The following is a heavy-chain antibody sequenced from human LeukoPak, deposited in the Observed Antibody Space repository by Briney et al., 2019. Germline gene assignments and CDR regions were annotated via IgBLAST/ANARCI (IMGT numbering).Heavy chain of an antibody. CDR3: AIMTSYGGTSYFDY. CDR1: GYSFSSYW. CDR2: VFPGASDT. J-gene: IGHJ4*02. V-gene: IGHV5-51*01. Sequence: GQSLYISCKGSGYSFSSYWIAWVRQMPGKGLEWMGIVFPGASDTRYSPSFQGQVTISADKSISTAYLQWSSLKASDTAMYYCAIMTSYGGTSYFDYWGQGTLVTVSS. D-gene: IGHD4-23*01.